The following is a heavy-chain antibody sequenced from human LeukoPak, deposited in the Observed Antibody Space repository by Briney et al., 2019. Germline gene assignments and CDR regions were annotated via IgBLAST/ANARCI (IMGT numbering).Heavy chain of an antibody. CDR2: IYYSGST. V-gene: IGHV4-39*07. CDR3: ARGVAARPFYFYYYMDV. CDR1: GGSISSSSYY. Sequence: SETLSLTRAVSGGSISSSSYYWGWIRQPPGKGLEWIGSIYYSGSTYYNPSLKSRVTISVDTSKNQFSLKLSSVTAADTAVYYCARGVAARPFYFYYYMDVWDTGTTVTFSS. D-gene: IGHD6-6*01. J-gene: IGHJ6*03.